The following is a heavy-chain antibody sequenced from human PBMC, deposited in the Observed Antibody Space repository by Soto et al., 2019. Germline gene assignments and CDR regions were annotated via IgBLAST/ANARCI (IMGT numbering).Heavy chain of an antibody. CDR2: ISGSGGSA. Sequence: PGGSLRLSCAASGFTFDDYAMHWVRQAPGKGLEWVSGISGSGGSAYYADSVKGRFTISRDNSKNTLYLQMNSLRAEDTAVYYCARPAPGSYPIRWDYWGQGTLVTVSS. CDR3: ARPAPGSYPIRWDY. J-gene: IGHJ4*02. V-gene: IGHV3-23*01. D-gene: IGHD3-16*02. CDR1: GFTFDDYA.